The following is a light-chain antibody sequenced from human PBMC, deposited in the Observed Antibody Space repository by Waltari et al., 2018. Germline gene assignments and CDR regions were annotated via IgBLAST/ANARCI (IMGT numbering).Light chain of an antibody. CDR2: DVN. J-gene: IGLJ2*01. CDR3: GSHRSDNVVV. CDR1: SSDVGSYDY. Sequence: QSALTQPASLSGSPGQSITISCTGTSSDVGSYDYVSWYQQHPGKAPKVMIYDVNNRPSGVSNRFSGSKSGNTASLTISGLQAEDEADYFCGSHRSDNVVVFGGGTKLTVL. V-gene: IGLV2-14*01.